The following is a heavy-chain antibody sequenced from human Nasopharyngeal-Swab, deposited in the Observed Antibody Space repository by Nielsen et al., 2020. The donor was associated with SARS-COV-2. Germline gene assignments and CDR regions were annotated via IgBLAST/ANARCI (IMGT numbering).Heavy chain of an antibody. CDR3: ARRSRHGYDLY. D-gene: IGHD5-12*01. J-gene: IGHJ4*02. Sequence: PGKGLEWIGSIYYSGSTYYNPSLKSRVTISVDTSKNQFSLKLSSVTAADTAVYYCARRSRHGYDLYWGQGTLVTVSS. V-gene: IGHV4-39*01. CDR2: IYYSGST.